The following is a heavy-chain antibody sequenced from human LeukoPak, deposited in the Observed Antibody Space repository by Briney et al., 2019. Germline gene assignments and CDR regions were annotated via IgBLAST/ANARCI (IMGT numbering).Heavy chain of an antibody. CDR1: GFTLSNSW. V-gene: IGHV3-7*01. J-gene: IGHJ4*02. CDR2: TNEGGSDK. Sequence: GGSLRLSCEASGFTLSNSWTSWLRQAPGKGLEWVAHTNEGGSDKYYVDSVKDRFSISKDNVKNSLYLQMNSPRAEDTGVYYCTFWSGNLYFWGQGALVTVSS. D-gene: IGHD3-3*01. CDR3: TFWSGNLYF.